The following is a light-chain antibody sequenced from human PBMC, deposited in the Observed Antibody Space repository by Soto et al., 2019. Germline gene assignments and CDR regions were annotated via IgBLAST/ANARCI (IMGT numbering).Light chain of an antibody. CDR1: QSVSSSY. V-gene: IGKV3-20*01. CDR2: GAS. J-gene: IGKJ3*01. CDR3: QQYGSLWFT. Sequence: EIVLTQSPGTLSLSPGERATLSCRASQSVSSSYLAWYQQKPGQAPRLLIYGASSKATGIPDRFSGSGSGIVFTLTISRLEPEDFAVYYCQQYGSLWFTFGPGTKVDIK.